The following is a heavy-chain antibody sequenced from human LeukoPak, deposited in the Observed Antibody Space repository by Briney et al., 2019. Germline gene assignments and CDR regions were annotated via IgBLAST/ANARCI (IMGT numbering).Heavy chain of an antibody. D-gene: IGHD5-24*01. V-gene: IGHV4-30-2*01. CDR2: IYHSGST. Sequence: SQTLSLTCAVSGGSISNGSYSWSWIRQPPGKGLECIGYIYHSGSTYYNPSLKSRVTISVDRSKNQFSLKLSSVTAADTAVYYCARRDGHNQPRFDYWGQGTLVTVSS. CDR1: GGSISNGSYS. J-gene: IGHJ4*02. CDR3: ARRDGHNQPRFDY.